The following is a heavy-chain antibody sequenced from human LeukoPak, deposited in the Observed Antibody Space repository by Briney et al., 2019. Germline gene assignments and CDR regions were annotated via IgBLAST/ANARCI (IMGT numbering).Heavy chain of an antibody. CDR1: GGTFSSYA. CDR3: ARTVDIVVVPAAGDNWFDP. J-gene: IGHJ5*02. V-gene: IGHV1-69*13. CDR2: IIPIFGTA. D-gene: IGHD2-2*01. Sequence: VASVKVSCKASGGTFSSYAISWVRQAPGQGLEWMGGIIPIFGTANYAQKFQGRVTITADESTSTAYMELSSLRSEDTAVYYCARTVDIVVVPAAGDNWFDPWGQGTLVTVSS.